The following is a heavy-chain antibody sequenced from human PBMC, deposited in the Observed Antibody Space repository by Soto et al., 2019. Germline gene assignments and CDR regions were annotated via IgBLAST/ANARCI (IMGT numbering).Heavy chain of an antibody. D-gene: IGHD1-26*01. CDR2: IWYDGSNK. Sequence: GGSLRLSCAASGFTFIRYGMHWVLQAPCKGLEWVAVIWYDGSNKYYADSVKGRFTISRDNSKNTLYLQMNSLRAEDTAVYYCARERGPPILGATVLFDYWGQGTLVTVSS. V-gene: IGHV3-33*01. J-gene: IGHJ4*02. CDR1: GFTFIRYG. CDR3: ARERGPPILGATVLFDY.